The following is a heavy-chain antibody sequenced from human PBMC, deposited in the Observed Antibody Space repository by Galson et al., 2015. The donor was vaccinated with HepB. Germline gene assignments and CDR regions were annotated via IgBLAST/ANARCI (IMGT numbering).Heavy chain of an antibody. CDR2: IWYGGSNK. D-gene: IGHD3-10*01. CDR3: ARALGYGSGSHLGY. CDR1: GFTFSSYS. J-gene: IGHJ4*02. Sequence: SLRLSCAASGFTFSSYSMNWVRQAPGKGLEWVAVIWYGGSNKYYADSVKGRFTISRDNSKNTLYLQMNSLRAEDTAVYYCARALGYGSGSHLGYWGQGTLVTVSS. V-gene: IGHV3-33*08.